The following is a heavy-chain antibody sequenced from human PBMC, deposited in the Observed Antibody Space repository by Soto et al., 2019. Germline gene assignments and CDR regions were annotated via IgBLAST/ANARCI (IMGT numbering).Heavy chain of an antibody. J-gene: IGHJ4*02. D-gene: IGHD2-21*02. CDR2: VFSSVSA. CDR1: GVSVTSFN. CDR3: ARDGMTTGDT. V-gene: IGHV4-4*07. Sequence: SETLSLTCIVSGVSVTSFNWSWVRQPANKGLEWIGRVFSSVSATYNPSLKSRVSISMDTAENRISLKLDSVTAADAGVYFCARDGMTTGDTWGPGTLVTVSS.